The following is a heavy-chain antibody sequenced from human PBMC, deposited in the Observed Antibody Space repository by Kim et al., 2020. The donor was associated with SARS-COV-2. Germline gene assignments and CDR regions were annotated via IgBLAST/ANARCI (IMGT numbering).Heavy chain of an antibody. D-gene: IGHD3-16*02. Sequence: SETLSLTCTVSGGSISSGDYYWSWIRQPPGKGLEWIGYIYYSGSTYYNPSLKSRVTISVDTSKNQFSLKLSSVTAADTAVYYCARAHYDYVWGSYRFDYYYMDVWGKGTTVTVSS. CDR2: IYYSGST. J-gene: IGHJ6*03. CDR3: ARAHYDYVWGSYRFDYYYMDV. CDR1: GGSISSGDYY. V-gene: IGHV4-30-4*01.